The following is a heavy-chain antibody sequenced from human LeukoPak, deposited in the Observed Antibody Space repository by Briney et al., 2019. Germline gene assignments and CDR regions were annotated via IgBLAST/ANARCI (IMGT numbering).Heavy chain of an antibody. CDR3: ARDGGDYYDSSGYYGNYFDY. D-gene: IGHD3-22*01. CDR2: TYYRSKWYN. J-gene: IGHJ4*02. V-gene: IGHV6-1*01. Sequence: SQTLSLTCAISGDSVSSNSAAWNWIRQSPSRGLEWLVRTYYRSKWYNDYAVSVKSRITINPDTSKNQFSLQLNSVTPEDTAVYYCARDGGDYYDSSGYYGNYFDYWGQGTLVTVSS. CDR1: GDSVSSNSAA.